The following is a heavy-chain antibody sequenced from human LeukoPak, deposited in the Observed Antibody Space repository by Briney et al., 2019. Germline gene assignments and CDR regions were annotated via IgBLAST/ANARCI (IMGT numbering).Heavy chain of an antibody. CDR3: ARVVVHYDFWSGYVFYYYMDV. J-gene: IGHJ6*03. CDR1: GGSISSSSYY. D-gene: IGHD3-3*01. CDR2: IYYSGST. V-gene: IGHV4-39*07. Sequence: SETLSLTCTVSGGSISSSSYYWGWIRQPPGKGLEWIGSIYYSGSTYYNPSLKSRVTISVATSKNPFSLKLSSVTAADTAVYYCARVVVHYDFWSGYVFYYYMDVWGKGTTVTVSS.